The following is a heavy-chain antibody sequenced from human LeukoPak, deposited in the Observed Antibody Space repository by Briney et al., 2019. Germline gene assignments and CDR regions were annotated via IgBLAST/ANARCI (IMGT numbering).Heavy chain of an antibody. V-gene: IGHV4-39*01. CDR1: GGSISSSSYY. J-gene: IGHJ4*02. D-gene: IGHD3-10*01. Sequence: SETLSLTCTVSGGSISSSSYYWGWIRQPPGKGLEWIGSIYYSGSTYYNPSLKSRVTISVDTSKNQFSLKLSSVTAADTAVYYCARRPTMGAAFDYWGQGTLVTVSS. CDR2: IYYSGST. CDR3: ARRPTMGAAFDY.